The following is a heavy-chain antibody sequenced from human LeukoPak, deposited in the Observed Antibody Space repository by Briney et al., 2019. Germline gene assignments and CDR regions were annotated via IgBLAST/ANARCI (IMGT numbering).Heavy chain of an antibody. Sequence: GGSLRLSCAASGFTFSDYYMSWIRQAPGKGLEWVPYISSSGSTIYYADSVRGRFTISRDNAKNSLYLQMNSLRAEDTAVYYCARGQWLPVFDFWGQGTLVTVSS. V-gene: IGHV3-11*01. J-gene: IGHJ4*02. CDR1: GFTFSDYY. D-gene: IGHD3-22*01. CDR2: ISSSGSTI. CDR3: ARGQWLPVFDF.